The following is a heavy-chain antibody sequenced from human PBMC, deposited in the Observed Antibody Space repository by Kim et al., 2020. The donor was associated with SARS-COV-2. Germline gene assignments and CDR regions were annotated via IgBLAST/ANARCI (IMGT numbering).Heavy chain of an antibody. J-gene: IGHJ4*02. D-gene: IGHD3-10*01. CDR3: ARGSRLLDY. CDR2: GST. V-gene: IGHV4-39*01. Sequence: GSTYYNPSLKSRVTISVDTSKNQFSLKLSSVTAADTAVYYCARGSRLLDYWGQGTLVTVSS.